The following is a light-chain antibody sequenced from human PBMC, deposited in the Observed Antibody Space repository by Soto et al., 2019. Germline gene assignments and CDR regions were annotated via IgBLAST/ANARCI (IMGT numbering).Light chain of an antibody. J-gene: IGKJ1*01. CDR3: QQYNSYSRT. V-gene: IGKV1-5*01. CDR2: DAS. Sequence: DIQMTQSPSTLSASVGDRVTITCRASQSISNWLAWYHQKPGKAPKLLIYDASTLESGVPSRFSGSGSGKEFTLSIISLQPDDFATYYCQQYNSYSRTFGQGTKVEIK. CDR1: QSISNW.